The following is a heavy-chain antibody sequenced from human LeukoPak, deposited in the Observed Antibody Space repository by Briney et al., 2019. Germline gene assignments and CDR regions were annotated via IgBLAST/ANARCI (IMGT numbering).Heavy chain of an antibody. J-gene: IGHJ6*03. CDR3: ARSGYYYYMDV. CDR1: GFTVSSNY. V-gene: IGHV3-53*01. CDR2: IYSGGST. Sequence: PGGSLRLSCAASGFTVSSNYMSWVRQAPGKGLEWVSVIYSGGSTYYADSVKGRFTISRDNSKNTLYLQMNSLRAVDTAVYYCARSGYYYYMDVWGKGTTVTVSS. D-gene: IGHD3-10*01.